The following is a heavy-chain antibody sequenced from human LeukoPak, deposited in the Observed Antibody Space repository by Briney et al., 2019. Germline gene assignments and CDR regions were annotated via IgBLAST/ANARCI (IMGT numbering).Heavy chain of an antibody. CDR3: VKDPDYYYDSSGSYFHF. Sequence: GRSLRLSCEGSGFTFHDYAMHWVRQAPGKGLEWVSGISWNSGSIGYADSVKGRFTISRDNAEKSLYLQMNSLRVEDTAMYYCVKDPDYYYDSSGSYFHFWGQGTLVTVSS. V-gene: IGHV3-9*01. CDR1: GFTFHDYA. D-gene: IGHD3-22*01. CDR2: ISWNSGSI. J-gene: IGHJ4*02.